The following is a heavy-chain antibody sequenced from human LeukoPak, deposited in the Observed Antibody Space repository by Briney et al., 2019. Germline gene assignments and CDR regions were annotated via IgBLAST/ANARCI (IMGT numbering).Heavy chain of an antibody. V-gene: IGHV3-21*01. CDR1: GFTFSTYS. CDR3: VTWSGGGSEPLNF. CDR2: ISSSSTYI. Sequence: GGSLRLSCAASGFTFSTYSMNWVRQAPGKGLEWVSSISSSSTYIYYADSVKGRFTISRDNAKKSLYLQMNSLRAEDTAVYYCVTWSGGGSEPLNFWGQGSLVTVSS. D-gene: IGHD3-3*01. J-gene: IGHJ4*02.